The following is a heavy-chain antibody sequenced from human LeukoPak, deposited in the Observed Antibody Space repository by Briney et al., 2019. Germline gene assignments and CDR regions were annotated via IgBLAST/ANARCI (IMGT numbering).Heavy chain of an antibody. V-gene: IGHV4-59*02. Sequence: PSETLSLTCTVSGGSVSTYYWSWIQQPPGKGLEWIGCVHSSGSATYNPSLKSRVSMSVDTSKNQFSLRLSFVTAADTAMYYCARDIRIVGATLYFDYWGQGTLVTVSS. CDR2: VHSSGSA. CDR1: GGSVSTYY. CDR3: ARDIRIVGATLYFDY. D-gene: IGHD1-26*01. J-gene: IGHJ4*02.